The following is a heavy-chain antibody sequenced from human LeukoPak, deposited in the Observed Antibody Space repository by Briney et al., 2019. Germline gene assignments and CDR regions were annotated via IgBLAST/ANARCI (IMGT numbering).Heavy chain of an antibody. CDR1: GFTFSSYS. Sequence: GGSLRLSCAASGFTFSSYSMNWVRQAPGKGLEWVSSISSSSSYIYYADSVKGRFTISRDNSKNTLYLQMSSLRAEDTALYYCAKGGYRYGSPQWGQGTLVTVSS. V-gene: IGHV3-21*04. CDR3: AKGGYRYGSPQ. CDR2: ISSSSSYI. J-gene: IGHJ4*02. D-gene: IGHD5-18*01.